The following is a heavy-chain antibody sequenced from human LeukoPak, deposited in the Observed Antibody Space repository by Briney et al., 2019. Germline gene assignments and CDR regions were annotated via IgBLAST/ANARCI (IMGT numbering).Heavy chain of an antibody. Sequence: SETLSLTCAVYGGSFSGDYWSWIRQPPGKGLEWIGEINHSGSTNYNPSLKSRVTISVDTSKNQFSLKLSSVTAADTAVYYCARIASRFWSGYSYYYYYMDVWGKGTTVTVSS. CDR1: GGSFSGDY. D-gene: IGHD3-3*01. V-gene: IGHV4-34*01. CDR3: ARIASRFWSGYSYYYYYMDV. CDR2: INHSGST. J-gene: IGHJ6*03.